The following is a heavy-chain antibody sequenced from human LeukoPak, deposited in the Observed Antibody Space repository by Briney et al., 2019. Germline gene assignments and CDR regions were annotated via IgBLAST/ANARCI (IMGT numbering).Heavy chain of an antibody. V-gene: IGHV4-39*01. CDR1: GGSISSSSYY. Sequence: SETLSLTCTVSGGSISSSSYYWGWIRQPPGKGLEWIGSIYYSGSTYYNPSLKSRVTISVDTSKNQFSLKLSSVTAADTAVYYCERHMEKPWEPDAFDIWGQGTMVTVSS. CDR3: ERHMEKPWEPDAFDI. CDR2: IYYSGST. D-gene: IGHD1-26*01. J-gene: IGHJ3*02.